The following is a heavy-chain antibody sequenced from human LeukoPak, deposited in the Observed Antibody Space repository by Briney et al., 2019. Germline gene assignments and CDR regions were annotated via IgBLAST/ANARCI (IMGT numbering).Heavy chain of an antibody. CDR2: IIPIFGTA. J-gene: IGHJ4*02. CDR3: ATLAWYALADFDY. D-gene: IGHD6-13*01. V-gene: IGHV1-69*13. CDR1: GGTFSSYA. Sequence: ASVKVSCKASGGTFSSYAISWVRQAPGQGLEWMGGIIPIFGTANYAQKFQGRVTITADESTSTAYMELSSLRSEDTAVYYCATLAWYALADFDYWGQGTLVTVSS.